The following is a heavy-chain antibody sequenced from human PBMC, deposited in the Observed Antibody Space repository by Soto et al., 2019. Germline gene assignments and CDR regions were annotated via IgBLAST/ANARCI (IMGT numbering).Heavy chain of an antibody. J-gene: IGHJ6*02. Sequence: GGSLRLSCIGSGFTLRSFWMHWVRQGPGKGLTWVARVNPDGSRTTYADSVKGRFTISRDNAENTLFLEMSSLRVEDTWVYHCAGNTYHGLDVWGQGTTVTVSS. CDR3: AGNTYHGLDV. V-gene: IGHV3-74*01. D-gene: IGHD2-21*01. CDR1: GFTLRSFW. CDR2: VNPDGSRT.